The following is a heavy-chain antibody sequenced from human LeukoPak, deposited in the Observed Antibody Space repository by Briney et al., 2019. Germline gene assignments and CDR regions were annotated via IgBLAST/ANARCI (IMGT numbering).Heavy chain of an antibody. D-gene: IGHD3-22*01. J-gene: IGHJ3*02. CDR3: ARELYYYDSSGYYSHAFDI. Sequence: ASVKVSCKASGYTFTSYGISWVRQAPGQGLEWMGWISAYNGNTNYAQELQGRVTMTTDTSTSTAYMELRSLRSDDTAVYYCARELYYYDSSGYYSHAFDIWGQGTMVTVSS. CDR2: ISAYNGNT. CDR1: GYTFTSYG. V-gene: IGHV1-18*01.